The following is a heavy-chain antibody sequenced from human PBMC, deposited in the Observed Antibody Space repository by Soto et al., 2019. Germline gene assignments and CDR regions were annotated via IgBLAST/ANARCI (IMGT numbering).Heavy chain of an antibody. Sequence: SVKVSCKASGFTFSNSAIQWMRQARGERLEWIGWIVVGSGSTNYAQKIQERVTIIRDMSTSTSYMELSSLTSEDTAVYYCVLCTTTTCYGKFDYWGQATLVTVSS. CDR2: IVVGSGST. D-gene: IGHD2-2*01. J-gene: IGHJ4*02. CDR3: VLCTTTTCYGKFDY. CDR1: GFTFSNSA. V-gene: IGHV1-58*02.